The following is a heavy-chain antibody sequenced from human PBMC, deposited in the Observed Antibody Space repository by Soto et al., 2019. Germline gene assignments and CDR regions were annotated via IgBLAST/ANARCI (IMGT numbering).Heavy chain of an antibody. Sequence: GGSLRLSCTASGFTFSDYAMGWVRQPPGKGLEWVSVISAGGSTYYADSVKGRFTVSRANSKNTLYLQMNSLRAEDTAVYYCANVPIWCSSTSCYTEGFDYWGQGTLVTVSS. CDR1: GFTFSDYA. CDR2: ISAGGST. D-gene: IGHD2-2*02. V-gene: IGHV3-23*01. CDR3: ANVPIWCSSTSCYTEGFDY. J-gene: IGHJ4*02.